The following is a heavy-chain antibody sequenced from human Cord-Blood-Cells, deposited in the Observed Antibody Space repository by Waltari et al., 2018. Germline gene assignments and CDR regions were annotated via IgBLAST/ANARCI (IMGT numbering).Heavy chain of an antibody. CDR1: GGTFSSYA. Sequence: QVQLVQSGAEVKKPGSSVKVSCKASGGTFSSYAISWVRQAPGQGLEWMGGIIPIFGKANYAQKFQGRVTITADKSTSTAYMELSSLRSEDTAVYYCARELPLSSYYYYYGMDVWGQGTTVTVS. V-gene: IGHV1-69*06. CDR3: ARELPLSSYYYYYGMDV. CDR2: IIPIFGKA. J-gene: IGHJ6*02.